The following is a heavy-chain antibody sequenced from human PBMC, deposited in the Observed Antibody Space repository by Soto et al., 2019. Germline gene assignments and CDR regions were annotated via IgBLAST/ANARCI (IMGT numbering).Heavy chain of an antibody. V-gene: IGHV1-69*06. CDR2: IGPLFERT. J-gene: IGHJ6*02. CDR3: ARPGIDTSGYYSTHNYGMDL. D-gene: IGHD3-22*01. CDR1: GGTVSDYA. Sequence: QVHLVQSGAQVKKPGSSVRVSCRASGGTVSDYAINWVRQAPGQGIEWVGGIGPLFERTEYAQRLQGRVTITADKFKTIFYMELNSLRSEDTDVYYCARPGIDTSGYYSTHNYGMDLWGPGTTVIVSS.